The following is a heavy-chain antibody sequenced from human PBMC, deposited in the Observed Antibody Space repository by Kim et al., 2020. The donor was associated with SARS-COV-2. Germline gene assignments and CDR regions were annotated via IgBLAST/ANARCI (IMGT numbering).Heavy chain of an antibody. D-gene: IGHD6-6*01. CDR2: INPNSGGT. J-gene: IGHJ6*02. CDR1: GYTFTGYY. V-gene: IGHV1-2*02. CDR3: ARVRVEQLVHPFYYYGMDV. Sequence: ASVKVSCKASGYTFTGYYMHWVRQAPGQGLEWMGWINPNSGGTNYAQKFQGRVTMTRDTSISTAYMELSRLRSDDTAVYYCARVRVEQLVHPFYYYGMDVWGQGTTVTVSS.